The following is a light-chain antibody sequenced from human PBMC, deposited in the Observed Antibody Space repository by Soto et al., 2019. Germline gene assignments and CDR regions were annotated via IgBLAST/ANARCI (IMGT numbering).Light chain of an antibody. J-gene: IGLJ2*01. Sequence: QSALTQPASVSGSPGQSITLSCTGSSSDVGTYDLVSWYQQHPATAPKLIIYETNKRPSGISNRFSGSKSGNTASLTISRLQAEDEADYYCCSYAGFSTLLFGGGTKLTVL. CDR1: SSDVGTYDL. CDR3: CSYAGFSTLL. CDR2: ETN. V-gene: IGLV2-23*01.